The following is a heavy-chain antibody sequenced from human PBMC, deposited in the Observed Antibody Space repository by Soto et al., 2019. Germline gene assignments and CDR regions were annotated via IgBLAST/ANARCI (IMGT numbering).Heavy chain of an antibody. V-gene: IGHV1-46*01. CDR3: ARDVVEYCSGGPCPTPYYYMDV. J-gene: IGHJ6*03. CDR2: INPSGGTT. Sequence: QVQLVQSGAEVKKPGASVKVSCKASGFSFTNYYVHWVRQAPGQGLARMGIINPSGGTTNYAQKVQARVTMTRDTSTSTVYMELSSLTAEDTAVYYCARDVVEYCSGGPCPTPYYYMDVWGKGTTVTVSS. D-gene: IGHD2-15*01. CDR1: GFSFTNYY.